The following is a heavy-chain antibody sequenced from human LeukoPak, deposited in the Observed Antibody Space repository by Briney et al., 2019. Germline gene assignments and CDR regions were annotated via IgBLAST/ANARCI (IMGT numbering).Heavy chain of an antibody. V-gene: IGHV4-59*01. CDR1: GGSISSYY. CDR2: IYYSGST. Sequence: PSETLSLTCTVSGGSISSYYWSWIRQPPGKGLEWIGYIYYSGSTNYNPSLKSRVTISVDTSKNQFSLKLSSVTAADTAVYYCARVPRSYYYYYYMDVWGKGTAVTVSS. CDR3: ARVPRSYYYYYYMDV. J-gene: IGHJ6*03.